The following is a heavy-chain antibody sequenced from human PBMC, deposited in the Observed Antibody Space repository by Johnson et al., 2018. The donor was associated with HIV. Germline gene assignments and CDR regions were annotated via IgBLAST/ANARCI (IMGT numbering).Heavy chain of an antibody. CDR3: ARDRVWFGELYAFDI. CDR2: ISDSGDNT. J-gene: IGHJ3*02. D-gene: IGHD3-10*01. V-gene: IGHV3-23*04. CDR1: GFTFDDYA. Sequence: VQLVESGGGLVQPGRSLRLSCAASGFTFDDYAMHWVRQAPGKGLEWVSAISDSGDNTYYADSVRGRFTISRDNSKNTLYLQMNSLRAEDTAVYYCARDRVWFGELYAFDIWGQGTMVTVSS.